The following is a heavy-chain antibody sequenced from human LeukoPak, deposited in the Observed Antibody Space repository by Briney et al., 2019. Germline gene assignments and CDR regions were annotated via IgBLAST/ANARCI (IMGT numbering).Heavy chain of an antibody. D-gene: IGHD3-10*01. CDR1: GFTFSSYA. CDR2: ISGSGGST. Sequence: PGGSLRLSCAASGFTFSSYAMSWVRQAPGKGLEWVSAISGSGGSTYYADSVKGRFTISRDNSKNTLYLQMNSLRAEDTAVYHCARDRGPYGSAYGMDVWGQGTTVTVSS. CDR3: ARDRGPYGSAYGMDV. J-gene: IGHJ6*02. V-gene: IGHV3-23*01.